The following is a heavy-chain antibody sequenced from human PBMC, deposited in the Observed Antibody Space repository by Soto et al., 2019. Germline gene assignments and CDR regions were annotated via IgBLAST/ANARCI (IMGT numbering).Heavy chain of an antibody. CDR1: GDSISGSRYY. D-gene: IGHD6-13*01. CDR3: ARQNMAAPGTTGTGWFDP. V-gene: IGHV4-39*01. CDR2: VYYSGNT. J-gene: IGHJ5*02. Sequence: SETLSLTCTVSGDSISGSRYYWGWIRQPPGKGLEWIGSVYYSGNTYYNLSLKSRVTVSVDTSKNQFSLKLTSVTAADTAVYYCARQNMAAPGTTGTGWFDPWGQGILVTVSS.